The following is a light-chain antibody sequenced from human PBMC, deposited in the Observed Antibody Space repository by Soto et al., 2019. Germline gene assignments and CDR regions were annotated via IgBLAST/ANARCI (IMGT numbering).Light chain of an antibody. CDR2: DVT. J-gene: IGLJ2*01. CDR3: SYYRTNTAAVV. V-gene: IGLV2-14*03. CDR1: SSDVGGYNY. Sequence: QSALTQPASVSGSPGQSITISCTGTSSDVGGYNYVSWYQQHPGKAPKLMIYDVTNRPSGVSNRFSGSKSANTASLTIAGLQAEDEADYYCSYYRTNTAAVVFGGGTKVTVL.